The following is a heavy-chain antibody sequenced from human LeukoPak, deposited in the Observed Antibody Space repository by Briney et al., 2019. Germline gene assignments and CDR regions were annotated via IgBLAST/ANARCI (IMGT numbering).Heavy chain of an antibody. V-gene: IGHV3-11*01. Sequence: GGSLRLSCAASGFIFSDYYMNWIRQAPGKGLEWLSYISSDGSKMYYADSVKGRFTVSRDNAENSLYLQMNSLRAEDTAVYYCATSPPPAYNHLDYCGQGALVTVSS. J-gene: IGHJ4*02. D-gene: IGHD5-24*01. CDR3: ATSPPPAYNHLDY. CDR1: GFIFSDYY. CDR2: ISSDGSKM.